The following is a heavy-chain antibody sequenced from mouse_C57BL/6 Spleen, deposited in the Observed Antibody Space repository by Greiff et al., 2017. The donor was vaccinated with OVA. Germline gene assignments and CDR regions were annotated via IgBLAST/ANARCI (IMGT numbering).Heavy chain of an antibody. J-gene: IGHJ4*01. Sequence: LVESGAELARPGASVKMSCKASGYTFTSYTMHWVKQRTGQGLEWIGYINPSSGYTKYNQKFKDKATLTADKASSTAYMQLSSLTSEDSAVYYCARAFITTVYAMDYWGQGTSVTVSS. CDR2: INPSSGYT. D-gene: IGHD1-1*01. V-gene: IGHV1-4*01. CDR1: GYTFTSYT. CDR3: ARAFITTVYAMDY.